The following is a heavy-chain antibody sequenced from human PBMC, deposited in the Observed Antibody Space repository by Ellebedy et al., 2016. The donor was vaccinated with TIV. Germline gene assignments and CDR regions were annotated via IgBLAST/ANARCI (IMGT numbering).Heavy chain of an antibody. CDR1: GGSISSYY. CDR2: IHYSGST. Sequence: PGGSLRLSCSVSGGSISSYYWSWIPQPPGKGLEWIGYIHYSGSTNYNPSLKSRVTMSVDTSKNQLSLKLSSVSAADTAVYYCVGNYDILTGYYNDHDMDVWGLGTTVTVSS. CDR3: VGNYDILTGYYNDHDMDV. D-gene: IGHD3-9*01. J-gene: IGHJ6*02. V-gene: IGHV4-59*01.